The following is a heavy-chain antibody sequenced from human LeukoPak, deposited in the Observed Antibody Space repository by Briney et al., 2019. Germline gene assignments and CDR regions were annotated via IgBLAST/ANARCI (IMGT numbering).Heavy chain of an antibody. J-gene: IGHJ3*02. CDR3: ARQAGAGAGGWALDI. V-gene: IGHV4-4*07. D-gene: IGHD1-26*01. CDR1: GGSISSYY. CDR2: IYTSGGT. Sequence: SETLSLTCTVSGGSISSYYWSWIRQPAGKGLEWIGRIYTSGGTNYNPSLKSRVTMSVDTSKNQFSLKLSSVTAADTAVYYCARQAGAGAGGWALDIWGQGTMVTVSS.